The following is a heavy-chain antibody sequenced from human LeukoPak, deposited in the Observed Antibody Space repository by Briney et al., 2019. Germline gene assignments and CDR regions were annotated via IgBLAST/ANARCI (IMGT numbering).Heavy chain of an antibody. D-gene: IGHD3-16*01. CDR2: ILYDGNNE. CDR1: GFTFSGFT. J-gene: IGHJ4*02. CDR3: AKDAPDYGAEVFYDY. Sequence: GGSLRLSCATSGFTFSGFTMHWVRQAPGKGLEWVAIILYDGNNEFYADSVKGRFTISRDNSKNTLYLQMNSLRAEDTAVYYCAKDAPDYGAEVFYDYWGQGTLVTVSS. V-gene: IGHV3-30-3*01.